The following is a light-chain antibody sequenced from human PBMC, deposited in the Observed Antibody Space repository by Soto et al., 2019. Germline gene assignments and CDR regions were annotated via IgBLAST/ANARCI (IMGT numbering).Light chain of an antibody. J-gene: IGKJ1*01. CDR3: QQYNNWPRT. V-gene: IGKV3-15*01. CDR1: QSVSNN. CDR2: GAS. Sequence: EIVMAQSPATLSVSPGERATLSCRASQSVSNNLAWYQHKPGQAPSLLIYGASTRATGIPARFSGSGSGTEFTLTISSLQSEDFAVYYCQQYNNWPRTFGQGTKVDIK.